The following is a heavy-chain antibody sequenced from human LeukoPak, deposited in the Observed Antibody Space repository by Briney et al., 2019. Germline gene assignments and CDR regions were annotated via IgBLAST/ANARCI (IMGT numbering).Heavy chain of an antibody. CDR3: ARVDGGYVDWFDP. J-gene: IGHJ5*02. CDR2: INPNSGGT. Sequence: ASVTVSCKASGYTFTGYYMHWVRQAPGQGLEWMGWINPNSGGTNYAQKFQGRVTMTRDTSISTAYMELSRLRSDDTAVYYGARVDGGYVDWFDPWGQGTLVTVSS. D-gene: IGHD5-12*01. CDR1: GYTFTGYY. V-gene: IGHV1-2*02.